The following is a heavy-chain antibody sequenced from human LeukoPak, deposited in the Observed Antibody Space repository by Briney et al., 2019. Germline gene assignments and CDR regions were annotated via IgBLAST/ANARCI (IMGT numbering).Heavy chain of an antibody. CDR2: INPNSGGT. CDR3: ARVPRRVVAATPSRWFDP. Sequence: GASVKVSCKASGYTFTGYYMHWVRQAPGQGLEWMGWINPNSGGTNYAQKFQGRVTMTRDTSISTAYMELSRLRSDDTAVYYYARVPRRVVAATPSRWFDPWGQGTLVTVSS. V-gene: IGHV1-2*02. D-gene: IGHD2-15*01. J-gene: IGHJ5*02. CDR1: GYTFTGYY.